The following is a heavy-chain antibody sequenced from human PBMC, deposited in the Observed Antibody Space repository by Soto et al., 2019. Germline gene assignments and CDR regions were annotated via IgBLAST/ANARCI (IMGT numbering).Heavy chain of an antibody. V-gene: IGHV3-23*01. J-gene: IGHJ4*02. CDR1: GFIFNNYA. D-gene: IGHD3-9*01. Sequence: VGSLRLSCAASGFIFNNYAMSWVRQAPGKGLEWVSFISAGGGSPNYADSVKGRFTISRDNSKNMVYLQMNSLRAEDTAVYYCAKDGDFYDFVTAYYLKGHYFEYWGQGTPV. CDR3: AKDGDFYDFVTAYYLKGHYFEY. CDR2: ISAGGGSP.